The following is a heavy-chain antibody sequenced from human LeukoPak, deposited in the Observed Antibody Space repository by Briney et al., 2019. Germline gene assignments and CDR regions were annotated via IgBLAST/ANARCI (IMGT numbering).Heavy chain of an antibody. V-gene: IGHV4-30-4*01. Sequence: PSQTLSLTCTVSGGSISSGDYYWSWFRQPPGKGLEWIGYIYYSGSTYYNPSLKSRVTISVDTSKNQFSLKLSSVTAADTAVYYCARDSSGSYSPAFFDYWGQGTLVTVSS. J-gene: IGHJ4*02. CDR1: GGSISSGDYY. CDR2: IYYSGST. CDR3: ARDSSGSYSPAFFDY. D-gene: IGHD3-10*01.